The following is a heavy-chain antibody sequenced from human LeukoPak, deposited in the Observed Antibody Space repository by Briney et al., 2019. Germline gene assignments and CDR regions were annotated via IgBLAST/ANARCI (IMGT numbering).Heavy chain of an antibody. CDR1: NYSISIGYY. CDR3: VRDIQLWSNNYFDY. V-gene: IGHV4-38-2*02. Sequence: PSETLSLTCTVSNYSISIGYYWGWIRQPPGKGLEWIGSIYHSGSTDYNPSLKSRVTISVDTFKNQFPLKLNSVTAADTAVYFCVRDIQLWSNNYFDYWGQGTLVTVSS. J-gene: IGHJ4*02. D-gene: IGHD5-18*01. CDR2: IYHSGST.